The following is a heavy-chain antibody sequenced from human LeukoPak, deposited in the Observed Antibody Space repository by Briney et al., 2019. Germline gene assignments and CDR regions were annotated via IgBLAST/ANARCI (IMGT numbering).Heavy chain of an antibody. J-gene: IGHJ3*02. Sequence: GGSLRLSCAASGFTFSSYAMSWVRQAPGKGLEWVSAISGSGGSTYYADSVKGRFTISRDNSKNTLYLQMNSLRAEDTAVYYCAKVGCSGGSCYLSAFDIWGQGTMVTVSS. V-gene: IGHV3-23*01. CDR1: GFTFSSYA. CDR2: ISGSGGST. D-gene: IGHD2-15*01. CDR3: AKVGCSGGSCYLSAFDI.